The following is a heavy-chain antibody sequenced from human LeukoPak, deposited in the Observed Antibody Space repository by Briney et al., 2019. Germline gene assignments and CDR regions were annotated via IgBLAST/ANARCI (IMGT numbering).Heavy chain of an antibody. J-gene: IGHJ5*01. Sequence: GGSLRLSCAASGFSFRTYWMTWVRQAPGKGLEWVANLSPEGSDKFYVDSVKGRFTIFKDNAKSSVYLQMSSLRVEDTAVYYCARDAYTSASDSWGQGTLVSVSS. CDR2: LSPEGSDK. D-gene: IGHD3-16*01. CDR1: GFSFRTYW. CDR3: ARDAYTSASDS. V-gene: IGHV3-7*01.